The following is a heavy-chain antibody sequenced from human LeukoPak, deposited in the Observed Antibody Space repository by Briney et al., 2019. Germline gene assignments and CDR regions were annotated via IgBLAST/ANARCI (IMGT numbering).Heavy chain of an antibody. V-gene: IGHV4-38-2*02. Sequence: SETLSLTCTVSGYSISSGYYWGWIRQPPGKGLEWIGSIYHSGSTYYNPSLKSRVTISVDTSKNQFSLKLSSVTAADTAVYYCARGPSLYRPLYYMDVWGKGTTVTISS. CDR3: ARGPSLYRPLYYMDV. CDR1: GYSISSGYY. D-gene: IGHD2-2*02. CDR2: IYHSGST. J-gene: IGHJ6*03.